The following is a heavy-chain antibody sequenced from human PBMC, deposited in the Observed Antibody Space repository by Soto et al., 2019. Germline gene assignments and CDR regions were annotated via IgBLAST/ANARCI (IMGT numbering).Heavy chain of an antibody. V-gene: IGHV4-34*01. CDR2: INHSGST. CDR1: GGSFSGYY. CDR3: ARGRSRYCSGGSCSPKNWFDP. J-gene: IGHJ5*02. D-gene: IGHD2-15*01. Sequence: SETLSLTCAVYGGSFSGYYWSWIRQPPGKGLEWIGEINHSGSTNYNPSLKSRVTISVDTSKNQFSLKLSSVTAADTAVYYCARGRSRYCSGGSCSPKNWFDPWGQGTLVTVSS.